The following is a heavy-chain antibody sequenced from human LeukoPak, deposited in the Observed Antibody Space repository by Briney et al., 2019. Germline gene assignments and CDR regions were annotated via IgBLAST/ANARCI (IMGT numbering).Heavy chain of an antibody. D-gene: IGHD3-22*01. CDR2: INHSGST. CDR1: GGSFSGYY. CDR3: ARGRITMLVVVTWHNWFDP. J-gene: IGHJ5*02. Sequence: SETLSLTCAVYGGSFSGYYWSWIRQPPGKGLEWSGEINHSGSTNYNPSLKSRVTISVDTSKNQFSLKLSSVTAADTAVYYCARGRITMLVVVTWHNWFDPWGQGTLVTVSS. V-gene: IGHV4-34*01.